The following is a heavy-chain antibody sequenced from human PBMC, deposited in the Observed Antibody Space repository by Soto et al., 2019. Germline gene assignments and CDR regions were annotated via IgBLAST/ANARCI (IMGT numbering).Heavy chain of an antibody. D-gene: IGHD1-26*01. CDR2: LTSSGATT. CDR1: GFSFRNYA. V-gene: IGHV3-23*01. CDR3: AKVRVGAADF. J-gene: IGHJ4*02. Sequence: EVQLLESGGGLVQPGGSLRLSCAASGFSFRNYAMTWVRQAPGKGLEWVATLTSSGATTYYADAVKGRFTISRDNSRNSLYLQMGSLRVDDSALYFCAKVRVGAADFWGQGTLVTVSS.